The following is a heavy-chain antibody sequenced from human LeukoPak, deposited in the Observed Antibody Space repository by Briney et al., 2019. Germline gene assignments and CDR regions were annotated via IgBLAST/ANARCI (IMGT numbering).Heavy chain of an antibody. D-gene: IGHD3-16*01. CDR1: GGSISSHY. Sequence: SETLSLTCTVSGGSISSHYWSWIRQPPGKGLEWIGYIYYSGSTNYNPSLKSRVTISVDTSKNQFSLKLSSVTAADTAVYYCARFYDYVWGSYELPTYNWFDPWGQGTLVTVSS. CDR2: IYYSGST. CDR3: ARFYDYVWGSYELPTYNWFDP. J-gene: IGHJ5*02. V-gene: IGHV4-59*08.